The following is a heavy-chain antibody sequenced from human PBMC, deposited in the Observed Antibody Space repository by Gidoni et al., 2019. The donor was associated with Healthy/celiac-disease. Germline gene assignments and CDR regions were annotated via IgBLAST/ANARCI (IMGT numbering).Heavy chain of an antibody. J-gene: IGHJ4*02. CDR2: IYWDDDK. D-gene: IGHD5-12*01. CDR3: AHRGMGVATGGEYDY. Sequence: QITLKESGPTLVNPTQTLTLTCTFSGFPLSTSGVGVGWIRQPPGKALEWLALIYWDDDKRYSQSLKSRLTITKVTSKSQVVLTMTNMDPVDTATYCCAHRGMGVATGGEYDYWGQGTLVTVSS. CDR1: GFPLSTSGVG. V-gene: IGHV2-5*02.